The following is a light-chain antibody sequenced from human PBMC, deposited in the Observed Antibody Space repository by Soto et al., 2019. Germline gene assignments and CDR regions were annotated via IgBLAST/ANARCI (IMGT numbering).Light chain of an antibody. V-gene: IGKV3-20*01. CDR1: QSVSSSY. CDR2: GTS. CDR3: QQYVTSAIT. Sequence: EIVLTQSLGTLSLSTGERATLSCLASQSVSSSYLAWYQQKPGQAPRILIYGTSSRVIGIPDRFSGSGSGTDFTLTISRLEPEDFAVYYCQQYVTSAITFGQGTRLEI. J-gene: IGKJ5*01.